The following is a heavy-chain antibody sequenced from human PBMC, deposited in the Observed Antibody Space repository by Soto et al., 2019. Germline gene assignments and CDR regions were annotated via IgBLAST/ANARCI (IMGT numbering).Heavy chain of an antibody. V-gene: IGHV3-23*01. J-gene: IGHJ6*02. CDR1: GFTFSSYA. D-gene: IGHD1-1*01. Sequence: EVQLLESGGGLVQPGGSLRLSCAASGFTFSSYAMSWVRQAPGKGLEWVSAISGIGGSTYYADSVIGRFTISRENSKNTHYLQMQCLRAVGIVVYYCAKGGEAAGTRGDLYCVDVWRLGTTVTVYS. CDR2: ISGIGGST. CDR3: AKGGEAAGTRGDLYCVDV.